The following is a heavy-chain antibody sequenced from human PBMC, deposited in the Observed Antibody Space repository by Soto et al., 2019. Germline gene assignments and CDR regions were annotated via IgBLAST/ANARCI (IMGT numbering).Heavy chain of an antibody. V-gene: IGHV6-1*01. CDR2: TNYRSKWSY. Sequence: SQTLSVTCPIAGHSVSESSASWNGIRQSPSTGLEWRGRTNYRSKWSYEYAESVRRRITISADTSKNQFSLHLTSMTAEDTAVYYCARDGNWRLDYWGQGALVTVSS. CDR3: ARDGNWRLDY. D-gene: IGHD1-1*01. J-gene: IGHJ4*02. CDR1: GHSVSESSAS.